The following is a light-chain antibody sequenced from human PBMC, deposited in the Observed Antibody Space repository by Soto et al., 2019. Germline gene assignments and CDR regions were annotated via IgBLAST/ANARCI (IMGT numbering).Light chain of an antibody. CDR1: SRAVGSYNF. Sequence: QSVLTQPASVSGSPGQSIAISCTGTSRAVGSYNFVSWYQQHPGKAPKLMIYEGTKRPSGVSNRFSGSKSGNTASLTISGLQAEDEADYYCCSYAGSSTPVFGGGTKVTVL. J-gene: IGLJ3*02. CDR2: EGT. CDR3: CSYAGSSTPV. V-gene: IGLV2-23*01.